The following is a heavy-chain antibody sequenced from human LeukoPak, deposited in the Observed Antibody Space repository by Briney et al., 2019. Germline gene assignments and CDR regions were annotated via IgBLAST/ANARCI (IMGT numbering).Heavy chain of an antibody. V-gene: IGHV3-53*01. J-gene: IGHJ4*02. Sequence: GGSLRLSCAVSGFTVSSNSMSWVRQAPGKGLEWVSILYSGGGTDYADSVKGRFTISRDNSKNTLYLGMNSLRVEDAAVYYCAREYCSGGSCYRRQYYFDYWGQGTLVTVSS. CDR1: GFTVSSNS. D-gene: IGHD2-15*01. CDR2: LYSGGGT. CDR3: AREYCSGGSCYRRQYYFDY.